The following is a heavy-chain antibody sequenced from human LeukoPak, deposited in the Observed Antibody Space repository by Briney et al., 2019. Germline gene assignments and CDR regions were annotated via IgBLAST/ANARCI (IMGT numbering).Heavy chain of an antibody. CDR1: GFNFASNW. J-gene: IGHJ4*02. CDR3: ARRRVVTATNNRNFDY. V-gene: IGHV3-74*01. Sequence: GGSLRLSCAASGFNFASNWMHWVRQTPGKGLMWVSRINSGGSATSYADSVEGRFTISRDNAKNSLYLQMNSLRAEDTAVYYCARRRVVTATNNRNFDYWGQGTLVTVSS. CDR2: INSGGSAT. D-gene: IGHD2-21*02.